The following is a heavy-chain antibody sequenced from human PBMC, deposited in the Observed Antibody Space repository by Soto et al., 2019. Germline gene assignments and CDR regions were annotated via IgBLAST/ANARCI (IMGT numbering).Heavy chain of an antibody. CDR2: ISSSSSYI. V-gene: IGHV3-21*01. CDR1: GFTFSSYS. CDR3: ARDSPSYDSSGYEGPY. Sequence: GGSLRLSCAASGFTFSSYSMNWVRQAPGKGLEWVSSISSSSSYIYYADSVKGRFTISRDNAKNSLYLQMNSLRAEDTAVYYCARDSPSYDSSGYEGPYWGQGTLVTVSS. D-gene: IGHD3-22*01. J-gene: IGHJ4*02.